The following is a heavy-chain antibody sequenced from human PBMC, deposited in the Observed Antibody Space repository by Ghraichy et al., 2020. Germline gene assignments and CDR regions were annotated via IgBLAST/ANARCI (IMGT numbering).Heavy chain of an antibody. CDR3: ARDLYYDSSAYDAFDI. CDR1: GGTFSSYT. J-gene: IGHJ3*02. D-gene: IGHD3-22*01. V-gene: IGHV1-69*04. Sequence: SVKVSCKASGGTFSSYTISWVRQAPGQGLEWMGRIIPILGIANYAQKFQGRVTITADKSTSTAYMELSSLRSEDTAVYYCARDLYYDSSAYDAFDIWGQGTMVTVSS. CDR2: IIPILGIA.